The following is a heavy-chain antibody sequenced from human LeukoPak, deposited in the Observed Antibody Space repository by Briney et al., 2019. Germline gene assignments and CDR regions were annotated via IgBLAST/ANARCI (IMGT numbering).Heavy chain of an antibody. CDR2: IYYSGST. D-gene: IGHD3-10*01. V-gene: IGHV4-39*01. J-gene: IGHJ5*02. Sequence: KSSETLSLTCTVCGGSVSSRSYYWLWIRRPPGKGLEWIGSIYYSGSTYYNPSLKSRVTISVDTSKSHVSLKLRSVTAADTEVYYSALLWFGESNWFDPWGQGTLVTVSS. CDR3: ALLWFGESNWFDP. CDR1: GGSVSSRSYY.